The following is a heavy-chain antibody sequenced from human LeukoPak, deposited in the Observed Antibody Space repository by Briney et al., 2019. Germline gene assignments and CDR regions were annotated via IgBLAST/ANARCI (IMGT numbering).Heavy chain of an antibody. CDR2: ISSSGSTI. CDR3: ARYYDFWSSYSSYYYMDV. Sequence: GGSLRLSCAASGFTFSSYEMNWVRQAPEKGLEWVSYISSSGSTIYYADSVKGRFTISRDNAKNSLYLQMNSLRAEDTAVYYCARYYDFWSSYSSYYYMDVWGKGTTVTVSS. D-gene: IGHD3-3*01. V-gene: IGHV3-48*03. CDR1: GFTFSSYE. J-gene: IGHJ6*03.